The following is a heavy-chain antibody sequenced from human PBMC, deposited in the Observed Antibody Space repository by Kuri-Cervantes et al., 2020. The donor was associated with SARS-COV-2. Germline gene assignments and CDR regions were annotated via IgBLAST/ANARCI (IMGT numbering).Heavy chain of an antibody. CDR1: GGSFSNFY. CDR3: ARHPHAVAGPIDY. CDR2: INHSGSA. V-gene: IGHV4-34*01. Sequence: SQTLSLTCAVYGGSFSNFYWSWIRQPPGKGLEWIGEINHSGSANYNPSLKSRVTISVDKSKNQLSLKLSSVTAADTAVYYCARHPHAVAGPIDYWGQGTLVTVSS. D-gene: IGHD6-19*01. J-gene: IGHJ4*02.